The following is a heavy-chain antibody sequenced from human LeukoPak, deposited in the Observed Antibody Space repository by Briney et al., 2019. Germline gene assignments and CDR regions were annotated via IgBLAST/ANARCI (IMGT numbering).Heavy chain of an antibody. Sequence: GGSLRLSCAASGFTFSSYAVSWVRQAPGKGLEWVSVISGSGESTYYADSVKGRFTISKDNSKNTLYLQMNSLRAEDTAVYYCAKVVVVTPEGEIDYWGQGTLVTVSS. CDR3: AKVVVVTPEGEIDY. CDR2: ISGSGEST. V-gene: IGHV3-23*01. D-gene: IGHD3-22*01. CDR1: GFTFSSYA. J-gene: IGHJ4*02.